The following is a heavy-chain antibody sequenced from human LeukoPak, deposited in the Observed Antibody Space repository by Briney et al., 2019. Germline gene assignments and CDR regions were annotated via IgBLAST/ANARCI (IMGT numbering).Heavy chain of an antibody. J-gene: IGHJ5*02. CDR3: GREAWFDP. V-gene: IGHV3-21*01. CDR1: GFTFSTYS. CDR2: ISSSSSSYI. Sequence: GGSLRLSCAASGFTFSTYSMNWVRQAPGKGLEWVSCISSSSSSYIYYADSVKGRFTISRDNAKNSLSLQMDSLRAEDTAVYYCGREAWFDPWGQGTLVTVSS.